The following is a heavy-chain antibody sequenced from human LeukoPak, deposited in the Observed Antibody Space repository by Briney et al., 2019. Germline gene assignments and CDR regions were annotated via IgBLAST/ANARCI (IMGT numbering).Heavy chain of an antibody. CDR1: GYTFTGYY. Sequence: ASVKVSCKASGYTFTGYYMHWVRQAPGQGLEWMGWINPNSGGTNYSQKFQGRVTMTRDTSISTAYMELSRLRSDDTAVYYCARVCSGEDIVATVGGRPVNYYDSSGYPTEDYYYYYMDVWGKGTTVTISS. CDR2: INPNSGGT. V-gene: IGHV1-2*02. D-gene: IGHD3-22*01. J-gene: IGHJ6*03. CDR3: ARVCSGEDIVATVGGRPVNYYDSSGYPTEDYYYYYMDV.